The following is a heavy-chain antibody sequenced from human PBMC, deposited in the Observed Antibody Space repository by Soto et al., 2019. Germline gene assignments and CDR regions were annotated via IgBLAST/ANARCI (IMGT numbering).Heavy chain of an antibody. J-gene: IGHJ4*02. D-gene: IGHD1-1*01. CDR3: AKDQIETTGGGSDY. CDR1: GFTFNFYP. Sequence: GGFLRLSSAASGFTFNFYPMSWVRPAPGEGLEWVSSVSSGGVNTFYADSVKGRSTISRDNSKNTLYLQMNSLRLEDTAVYYGAKDQIETTGGGSDYWGQGTLVTVSS. CDR2: VSSGGVNT. V-gene: IGHV3-23*01.